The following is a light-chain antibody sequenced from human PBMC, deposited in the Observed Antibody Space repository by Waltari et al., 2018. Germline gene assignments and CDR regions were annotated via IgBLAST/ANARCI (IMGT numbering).Light chain of an antibody. CDR1: TLPKLY. CDR3: QSTDSSSTYTV. J-gene: IGLJ3*02. V-gene: IGLV3-25*03. Sequence: SYDLTQPPSLSVSPGQTATIDCSGETLPKLYAYWYQQKPGQAPLLVISKDTGRPSGIPERFSGSSSGTTVTLTISGVRAEDEGDYYCQSTDSSSTYTVFGGGTKLTVL. CDR2: KDT.